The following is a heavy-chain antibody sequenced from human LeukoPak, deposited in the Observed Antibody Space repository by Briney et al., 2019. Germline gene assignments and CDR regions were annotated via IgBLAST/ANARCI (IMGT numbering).Heavy chain of an antibody. CDR3: ARADENFDF. Sequence: PGGCLRLSCAASGFTFSSYEMIWVRQAPGKGPEWVSYISSSGSTKYYADSVKGRFTISRDNAKNSLYLQMSSLRADDTAVYYCARADENFDFWGQGTQVTVSS. V-gene: IGHV3-48*03. CDR1: GFTFSSYE. CDR2: ISSSGSTK. J-gene: IGHJ4*02.